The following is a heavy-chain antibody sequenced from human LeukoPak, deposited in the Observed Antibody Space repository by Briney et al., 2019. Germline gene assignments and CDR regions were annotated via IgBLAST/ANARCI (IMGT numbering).Heavy chain of an antibody. J-gene: IGHJ3*02. CDR3: ARTLYYYDSSGYSPLDAFDI. CDR1: GGSISSGDYY. Sequence: SQTLSLTCTVSGGSISSGDYYWSWIRQPPGKGLEWIGYIYYSGSTYYNPSLKSRVTISVDTSKNQFSLKLSSATAADTAVYYCARTLYYYDSSGYSPLDAFDIWGQGTMVTVSS. V-gene: IGHV4-30-4*01. CDR2: IYYSGST. D-gene: IGHD3-22*01.